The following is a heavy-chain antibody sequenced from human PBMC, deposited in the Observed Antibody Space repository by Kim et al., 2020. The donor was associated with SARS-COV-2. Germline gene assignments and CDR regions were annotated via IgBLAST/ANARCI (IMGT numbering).Heavy chain of an antibody. CDR1: GFTFSTYW. CDR2: INSDGSST. V-gene: IGHV3-74*01. CDR3: ARVTSSYGLGVDF. D-gene: IGHD2-2*01. Sequence: GGSLRLSCAASGFTFSTYWMHWVRQAPEKGLVWVSLINSDGSSTTYADSVKGRFTISRDNAKNTVYLQMNSLRAEDTAVYYCARVTSSYGLGVDFWGQGT. J-gene: IGHJ4*02.